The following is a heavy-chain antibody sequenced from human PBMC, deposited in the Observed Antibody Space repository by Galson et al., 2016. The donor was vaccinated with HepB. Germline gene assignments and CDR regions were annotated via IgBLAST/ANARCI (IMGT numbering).Heavy chain of an antibody. Sequence: SLRLSCAASGFNLSSSGMHWVRQAPGKGLEWVAVIWYDGSNKYYADSVKGRFTISRDNAKNSLSLQMNSLRAEDTAVYYCARDLTIPVAGTRWFGPWGQGTLVTVSS. J-gene: IGHJ5*02. CDR3: ARDLTIPVAGTRWFGP. D-gene: IGHD6-19*01. V-gene: IGHV3-33*01. CDR1: GFNLSSSG. CDR2: IWYDGSNK.